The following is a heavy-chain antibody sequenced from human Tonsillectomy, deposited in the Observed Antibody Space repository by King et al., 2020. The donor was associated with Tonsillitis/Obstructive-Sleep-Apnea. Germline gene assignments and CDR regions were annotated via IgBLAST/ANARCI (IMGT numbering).Heavy chain of an antibody. CDR2: INTDTENP. J-gene: IGHJ4*02. V-gene: IGHV7-4-1*02. D-gene: IGHD3-3*01. CDR3: AREYNRAFWSPDY. Sequence: VQLVESGSELKKPGASVKVSCKASGYSFTKFAIIWVRQAPGQGLEWMGWINTDTENPTYDQGFTGRFVFSLDTSVRTAYLEISSLKAEDTAVYYCAREYNRAFWSPDYWGQGTLVTVSS. CDR1: GYSFTKFA.